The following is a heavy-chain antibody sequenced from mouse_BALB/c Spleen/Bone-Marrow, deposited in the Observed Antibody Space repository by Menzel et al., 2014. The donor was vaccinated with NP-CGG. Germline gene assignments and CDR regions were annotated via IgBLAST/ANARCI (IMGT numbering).Heavy chain of an antibody. CDR2: ISYSGST. CDR3: ARGRYAMDY. J-gene: IGHJ4*01. V-gene: IGHV3-2*02. Sequence: VQLKESGPGLVKPSQSLSLTCTVTGYSITSDYAWNWIRQFPGNKLEWMGYISYSGSTSYNPSLKSRISITRDTSKNQFFLQLNSVTTEDTATYYCARGRYAMDYWGQGTSVTVSS. CDR1: GYSITSDYA.